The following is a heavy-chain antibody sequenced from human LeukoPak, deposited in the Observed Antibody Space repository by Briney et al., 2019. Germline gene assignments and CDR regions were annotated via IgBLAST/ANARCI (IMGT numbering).Heavy chain of an antibody. CDR3: ASHYDSSGYYSADY. J-gene: IGHJ4*02. Sequence: GGSLRLSCAASGFTVSSNYTSWVRQAPGKGLEWVSVIYSGGSTYYADSVKGRFTISRDNSKNTLYLQMNSLRAEDTAVYYCASHYDSSGYYSADYWGQGTLVTVSS. D-gene: IGHD3-22*01. V-gene: IGHV3-53*01. CDR1: GFTVSSNY. CDR2: IYSGGST.